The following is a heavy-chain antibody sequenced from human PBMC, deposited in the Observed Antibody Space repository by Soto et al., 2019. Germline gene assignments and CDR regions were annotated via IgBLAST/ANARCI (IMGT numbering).Heavy chain of an antibody. CDR2: ISSSGSTI. V-gene: IGHV3-48*03. Sequence: EVQLVESGGGLVQPGGSLRLSCAASGFTFSSYEMNWVRQAPGKGLEWVSYISSSGSTIYYADSVKGRFTISRDNAKNSLYRQMNGLTAEDTAVYYCGRVEVPEYYFWSGDYDGYGMDVWGQGTTVTGSS. D-gene: IGHD3-3*01. CDR1: GFTFSSYE. J-gene: IGHJ6*02. CDR3: GRVEVPEYYFWSGDYDGYGMDV.